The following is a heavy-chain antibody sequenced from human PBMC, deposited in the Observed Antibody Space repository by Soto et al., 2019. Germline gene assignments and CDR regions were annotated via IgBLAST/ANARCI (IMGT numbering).Heavy chain of an antibody. CDR3: AHSRVRSNSFDS. CDR1: GFSLTSGGVT. V-gene: IGHV2-5*02. Sequence: VSGPTLVNPTQTLTLTCTFSGFSLTSGGVTVGWVRQPPRKALEWVALISWDDEKRYSPSLKSRLTINRDTWKNQVVLTMTIMDPVDTATYYCAHSRVRSNSFDSWGQGVQVTVSS. J-gene: IGHJ5*01. CDR2: ISWDDEK.